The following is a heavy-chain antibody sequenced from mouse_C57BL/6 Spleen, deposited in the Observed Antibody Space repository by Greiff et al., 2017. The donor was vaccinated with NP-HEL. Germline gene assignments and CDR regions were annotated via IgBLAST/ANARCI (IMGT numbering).Heavy chain of an antibody. CDR1: GYTFTAYE. D-gene: IGHD2-2*01. CDR3: TRGLPHDMDY. J-gene: IGHJ4*01. Sequence: QVQLQQSGAELVRPGASVTLSCKASGYTFTAYEMHWVKQTPVHGLEWIGAIDPETGGTAYNQKFKGKAILTADKSSSTAYMELRSLTSEDSAVYYCTRGLPHDMDYWGQGTSVTVSS. V-gene: IGHV1-15*01. CDR2: IDPETGGT.